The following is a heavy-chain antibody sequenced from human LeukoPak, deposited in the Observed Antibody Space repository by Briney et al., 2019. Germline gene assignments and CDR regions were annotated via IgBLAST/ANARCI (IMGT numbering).Heavy chain of an antibody. J-gene: IGHJ4*02. CDR1: AFTFSNYA. CDR2: ISGGGSGT. Sequence: GGSLRLSCAASAFTFSNYAMSWVRQAPGKGLEWVSAISGGGSGTYYADSVKGRFTISRDNSKNTLYLQMNSLRAEDTALYYCAKDSGYGGNSEFDYWGQGTLVTVSS. V-gene: IGHV3-23*01. D-gene: IGHD4-23*01. CDR3: AKDSGYGGNSEFDY.